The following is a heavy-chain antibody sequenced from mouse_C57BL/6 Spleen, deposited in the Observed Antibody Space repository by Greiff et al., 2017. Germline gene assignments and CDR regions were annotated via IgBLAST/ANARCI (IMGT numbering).Heavy chain of an antibody. CDR1: GYTFTSYW. Sequence: QVQLQQPGAELVMPGASVKLSCKASGYTFTSYWMHWVKQRPGQGLEWIGEIDPSDSYTNYNQKFKGKSTLTVDKSSSTAYMQLSSLTSEDSAVYYCARQRYGTSYAMDYWGQGTSVTVSS. CDR3: ARQRYGTSYAMDY. V-gene: IGHV1-69*01. J-gene: IGHJ4*01. D-gene: IGHD1-1*01. CDR2: IDPSDSYT.